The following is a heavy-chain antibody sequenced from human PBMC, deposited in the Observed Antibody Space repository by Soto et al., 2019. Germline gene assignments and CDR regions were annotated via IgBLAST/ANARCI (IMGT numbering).Heavy chain of an antibody. CDR2: IRSKANSYAT. CDR3: TRPYYDSSGYYRSDAFDI. Sequence: EVQLVESGGGLVQPGGSLKLSCAASGFTFSGSAMHWVRQASGKGLEWVGRIRSKANSYATAYAASVKGRFTISRDDSKNTAYLKMNSLKTEDTAVYYCTRPYYDSSGYYRSDAFDIWGQGTMVTVSS. J-gene: IGHJ3*02. D-gene: IGHD3-22*01. CDR1: GFTFSGSA. V-gene: IGHV3-73*01.